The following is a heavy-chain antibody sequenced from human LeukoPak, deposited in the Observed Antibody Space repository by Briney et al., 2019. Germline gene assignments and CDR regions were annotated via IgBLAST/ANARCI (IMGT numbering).Heavy chain of an antibody. V-gene: IGHV3-21*01. J-gene: IGHJ3*02. Sequence: GGSLRLSCAASGFTFSSYSMNWVRQAPGKGLEWVSSISSSSSYIYYADSVKGRFTISRDNAKNSLYLQMNSLRAEDTAVYYCARDVAYCGGDCYSADAFDIWGQGTMVTVSS. CDR2: ISSSSSYI. D-gene: IGHD2-21*02. CDR3: ARDVAYCGGDCYSADAFDI. CDR1: GFTFSSYS.